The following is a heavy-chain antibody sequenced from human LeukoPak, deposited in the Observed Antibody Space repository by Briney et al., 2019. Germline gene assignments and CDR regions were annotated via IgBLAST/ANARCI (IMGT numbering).Heavy chain of an antibody. CDR1: GGSISSSSYY. J-gene: IGHJ5*02. D-gene: IGHD6-13*01. Sequence: SETLSLTCTVSGGSISSSSYYWGWIRQPPGKGLEWIGSIYYSGSTYYNPSLKSRVTISVDTSKNQFSLKLSSVTAADTAVYYCARSSGYSSSGGLNWYDTWGQGTLVTVSS. V-gene: IGHV4-39*01. CDR3: ARSSGYSSSGGLNWYDT. CDR2: IYYSGST.